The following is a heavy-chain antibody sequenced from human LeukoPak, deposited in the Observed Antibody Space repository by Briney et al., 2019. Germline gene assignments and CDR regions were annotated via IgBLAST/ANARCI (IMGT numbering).Heavy chain of an antibody. J-gene: IGHJ4*02. V-gene: IGHV3-23*01. Sequence: GGSLRLSCAASGFTFSSYAMSWVRQAPGKGLESVSAISGSGGSTYYADSVKGRFTISRDNSKNTLYLQMNSLRAEDTAVYYCAKGSYRGYSGYDYFDYWGQGTLVTVSS. CDR3: AKGSYRGYSGYDYFDY. CDR2: ISGSGGST. D-gene: IGHD5-12*01. CDR1: GFTFSSYA.